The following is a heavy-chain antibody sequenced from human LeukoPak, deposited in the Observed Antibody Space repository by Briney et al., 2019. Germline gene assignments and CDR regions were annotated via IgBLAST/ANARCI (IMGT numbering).Heavy chain of an antibody. D-gene: IGHD3-10*01. Sequence: GGSLRLSCAASGFTFSSYAMSWVRQAPGKGLEWVSAISGSGGSTYYVDSVRGRFTISRDNSKNTLYLQMNSLRAEDTAVYYCAKYYYGSGSYYRGAFDIWGQGTMVTVSS. CDR2: ISGSGGST. CDR1: GFTFSSYA. J-gene: IGHJ3*02. CDR3: AKYYYGSGSYYRGAFDI. V-gene: IGHV3-23*01.